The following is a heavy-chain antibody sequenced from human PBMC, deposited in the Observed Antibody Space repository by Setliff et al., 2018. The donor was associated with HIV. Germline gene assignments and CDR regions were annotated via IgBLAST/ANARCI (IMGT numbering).Heavy chain of an antibody. D-gene: IGHD3-10*01. CDR1: GYTLNNHG. V-gene: IGHV1-18*01. CDR3: ARDSEAGV. Sequence: ASVKVSCKASGYTLNNHGISWVRQAPGQGLEWMGWISTYNGNTNYAQKFQGRVTLTADTSTNTAYMELRGPKSDDTAMYYCARDSEAGVWGQGTLVTVSS. CDR2: ISTYNGNT. J-gene: IGHJ4*02.